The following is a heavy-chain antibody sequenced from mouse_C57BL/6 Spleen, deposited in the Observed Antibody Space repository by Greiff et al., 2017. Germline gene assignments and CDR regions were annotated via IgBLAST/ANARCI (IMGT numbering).Heavy chain of an antibody. V-gene: IGHV1-82*01. CDR2: IYPGDGDT. Sequence: QVQLQQSGPELVKPGASVKISCKASGYAFSSSWMNWVQQRPGKGLEWIGRIYPGDGDTNYNGKVKGKATLTADKSSSTAYMQLSSLTSEASAVYFCARGGIGYFDVWGTGTTVTVSS. J-gene: IGHJ1*03. CDR1: GYAFSSSW. CDR3: ARGGIGYFDV.